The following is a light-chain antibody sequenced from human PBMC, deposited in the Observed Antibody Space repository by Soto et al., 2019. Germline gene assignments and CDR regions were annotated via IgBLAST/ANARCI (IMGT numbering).Light chain of an antibody. CDR2: DAS. Sequence: EIVLTQSPATLSLSPGERVTLSCRASQSVSTYLAWYQQKPGQAPRLLIYDASNRATGIPARFSGRGSGTDFTLTISSLEPEDFAVYYCQQRSNWPLFTFGPGTKVDIK. CDR3: QQRSNWPLFT. J-gene: IGKJ3*01. V-gene: IGKV3-11*01. CDR1: QSVSTY.